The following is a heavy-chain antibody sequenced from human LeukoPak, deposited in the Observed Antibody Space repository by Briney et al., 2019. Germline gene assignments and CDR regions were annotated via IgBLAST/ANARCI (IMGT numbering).Heavy chain of an antibody. D-gene: IGHD3-10*01. CDR2: ISGTADRT. J-gene: IGHJ5*02. CDR1: GFTFSDYA. CDR3: ANSRGYGSGNL. Sequence: SGGSLRLSCAASGFTFSDYAMSWVRQAPGKGLEWVSAISGTADRTYYVGSVKDRFTVSRDNSKNMLYLQMSGLRTEDTAVYYCANSRGYGSGNLWGQGTLVTVSS. V-gene: IGHV3-23*01.